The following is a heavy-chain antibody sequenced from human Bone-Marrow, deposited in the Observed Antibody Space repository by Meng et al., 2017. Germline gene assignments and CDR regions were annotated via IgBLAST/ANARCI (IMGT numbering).Heavy chain of an antibody. V-gene: IGHV1-2*06. Sequence: NPRTSGHFSYSASKYTCPDYWLHCMRRAPEQALEWIGRINPKSGDTHYAQWFQSRVTRTGDTSISTAYMELSRLRSDDTAVYYCARVPGYSSGWYYFDYWGQGTLVTVFS. CDR3: ARVPGYSSGWYYFDY. CDR1: KYTCPDYW. CDR2: INPKSGDT. D-gene: IGHD6-19*01. J-gene: IGHJ4*02.